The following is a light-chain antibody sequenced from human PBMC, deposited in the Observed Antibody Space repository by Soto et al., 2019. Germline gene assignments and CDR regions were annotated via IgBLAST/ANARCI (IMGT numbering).Light chain of an antibody. V-gene: IGLV2-14*01. Sequence: QSVLTQPASVSGSPGQSITISCTGTSSDVGAYNFVSWYQQHPGTVPKLLIYEVTNRPSGVSHLFSGSKSGNTASLTISGLQAEDEADYYCKSYTTTSTYVFGTGTKVTVL. CDR3: KSYTTTSTYV. CDR2: EVT. CDR1: SSDVGAYNF. J-gene: IGLJ1*01.